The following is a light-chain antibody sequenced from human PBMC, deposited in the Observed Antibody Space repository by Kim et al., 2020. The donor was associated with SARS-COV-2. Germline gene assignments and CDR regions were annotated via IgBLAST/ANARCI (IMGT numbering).Light chain of an antibody. V-gene: IGLV2-14*03. CDR3: SSYSSSSTRRV. CDR2: DVT. CDR1: YSDIGRFDY. Sequence: QSALTQPASVSGSPGQSLTISCTGSYSDIGRFDYVSWFQQRPGKAPKLIIFDVTKRPSGISIRFSASKSGNTASLTISGLQAEDEADYYCSSYSSSSTRRVFGGGTKVTVL. J-gene: IGLJ3*02.